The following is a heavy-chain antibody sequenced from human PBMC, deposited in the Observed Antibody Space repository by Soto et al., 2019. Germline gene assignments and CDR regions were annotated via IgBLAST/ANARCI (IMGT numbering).Heavy chain of an antibody. J-gene: IGHJ6*02. V-gene: IGHV3-30-3*01. D-gene: IGHD2-2*01. CDR3: ARVRRYCSSTSCPTYYYYGMDV. CDR2: ISYDGSNK. CDR1: GFTFSSYA. Sequence: PGGSLRLSFAASGFTFSSYAMHWVRQAPGKGLEWVAVISYDGSNKYYADSVKGRFTISRDNSKNTLYLQMNSLRAEDTAVYYCARVRRYCSSTSCPTYYYYGMDVWGQGTTVTVSS.